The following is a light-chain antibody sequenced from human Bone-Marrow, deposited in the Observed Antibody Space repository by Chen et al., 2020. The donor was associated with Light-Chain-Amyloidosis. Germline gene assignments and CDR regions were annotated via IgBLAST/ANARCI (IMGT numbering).Light chain of an antibody. CDR1: SSDVGGDNH. CDR2: EVT. V-gene: IGLV2-14*01. Sequence: QSAMTQPASVPGSTGQSITISCTGTSSDVGGDNHVSWYQQHPDKDPKLMIYEVTNRPSWVPERFSGSKSDKAASLTISGLQTEDEADYFCSSYTITNTLVFGSGTRVTVL. J-gene: IGLJ1*01. CDR3: SSYTITNTLV.